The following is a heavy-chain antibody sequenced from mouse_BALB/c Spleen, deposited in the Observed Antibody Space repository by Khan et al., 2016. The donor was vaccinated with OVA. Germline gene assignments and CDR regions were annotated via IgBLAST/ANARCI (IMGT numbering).Heavy chain of an antibody. J-gene: IGHJ4*01. CDR1: GYTFTNYG. V-gene: IGHV9-3-1*01. Sequence: LVESGPELKKPGETVKISCKASGYTFTNYGLNWVKQAPGKGLQWMGWINTNTGEPTYAVDFKGRFAFSLETSASTAYLQINNLKNEDTATYVCARHPYFSYVMVYWGQGTSVTVSS. CDR2: INTNTGEP. CDR3: ARHPYFSYVMVY. D-gene: IGHD2-10*01.